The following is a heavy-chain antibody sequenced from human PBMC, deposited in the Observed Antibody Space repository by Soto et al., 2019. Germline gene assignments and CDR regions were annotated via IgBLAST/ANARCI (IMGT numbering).Heavy chain of an antibody. CDR3: ARDGYYDRSGYFDPYYYYGMDV. CDR1: GFTFSRYE. Sequence: EMQLVESGGGLVQPGGSLRLSCVASGFTFSRYEINWVRQAPGKGLEWISYISTTASSIYYADSVKGRFTISRDNAKNSVYLHMSSLRAEDTAVYYCARDGYYDRSGYFDPYYYYGMDVWGQGTTVTVSS. J-gene: IGHJ6*02. D-gene: IGHD3-22*01. CDR2: ISTTASSI. V-gene: IGHV3-48*03.